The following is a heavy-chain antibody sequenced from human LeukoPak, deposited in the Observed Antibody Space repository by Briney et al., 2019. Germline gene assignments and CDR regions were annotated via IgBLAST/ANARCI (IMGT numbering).Heavy chain of an antibody. Sequence: SETLSLTYAVSGYSISSGYYWGWIRQPPGKGLEWIGSIFHSGSTYYNPSLKSRVTISVDTSKNQFSLKLSSVTAADTAVYYCARMSLVVVITVFDYWGQGTLVTVSS. V-gene: IGHV4-38-2*01. CDR1: GYSISSGYY. J-gene: IGHJ4*02. CDR2: IFHSGST. CDR3: ARMSLVVVITVFDY. D-gene: IGHD3-22*01.